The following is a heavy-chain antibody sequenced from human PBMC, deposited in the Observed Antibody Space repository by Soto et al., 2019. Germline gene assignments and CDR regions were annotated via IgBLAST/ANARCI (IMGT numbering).Heavy chain of an antibody. Sequence: GGSLRLSCAASGFTFSSYAMSWVRQAPGQGLEWVSAISGSGGSTYYADSVKGRFTISSDNSRNTLYLQMDSLRAGDTGVYYCAKDFVRYCSSTSCYGTFDCWGQGTLVTVSS. CDR3: AKDFVRYCSSTSCYGTFDC. D-gene: IGHD2-2*01. J-gene: IGHJ4*02. CDR2: ISGSGGST. CDR1: GFTFSSYA. V-gene: IGHV3-23*01.